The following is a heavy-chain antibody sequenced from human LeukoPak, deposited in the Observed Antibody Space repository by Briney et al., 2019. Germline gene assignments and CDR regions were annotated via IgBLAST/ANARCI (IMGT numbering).Heavy chain of an antibody. D-gene: IGHD2-15*01. Sequence: ASVKVSCKASGYNLTSYGISLVRQDPGQGLEGIGWIRAYKGNTKYAQKLHGRVTMTTDTSTSTAYVDMRSLRSDETAVYYCARDDPLQLYCSGGSCNGNWFDPWGQGTLVTVSS. J-gene: IGHJ5*02. CDR1: GYNLTSYG. CDR3: ARDDPLQLYCSGGSCNGNWFDP. CDR2: IRAYKGNT. V-gene: IGHV1-18*01.